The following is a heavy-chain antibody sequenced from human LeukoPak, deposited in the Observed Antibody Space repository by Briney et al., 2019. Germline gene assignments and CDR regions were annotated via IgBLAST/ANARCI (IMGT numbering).Heavy chain of an antibody. J-gene: IGHJ6*03. CDR3: ARRNYDILTGFYGGRTYNYYYTDV. Sequence: KTSETLSLTCTVSGASISSYYWTWIRQPPGKGLEWIGFTSFSGSTNYNPSLRSRVTISLDTSRNQFSLTLNAMTAADTAVYYCARRNYDILTGFYGGRTYNYYYTDVWGKGTTVIVSS. CDR2: TSFSGST. D-gene: IGHD3-9*01. V-gene: IGHV4-59*08. CDR1: GASISSYY.